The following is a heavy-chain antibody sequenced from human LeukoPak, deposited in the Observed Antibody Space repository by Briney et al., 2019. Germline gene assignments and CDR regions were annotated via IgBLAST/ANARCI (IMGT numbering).Heavy chain of an antibody. CDR2: IIPIFGTA. J-gene: IGHJ1*01. Sequence: ASVKVSCKASGGTFSSYAISWVRQAPGQGLEWMGGIIPIFGTANYAQKFQGRVTITADESTSTAYMELSSLRSEDTAVYYCARVGIVVVPADEYFQHWGQGTLVTVSS. D-gene: IGHD2-2*01. CDR3: ARVGIVVVPADEYFQH. CDR1: GGTFSSYA. V-gene: IGHV1-69*13.